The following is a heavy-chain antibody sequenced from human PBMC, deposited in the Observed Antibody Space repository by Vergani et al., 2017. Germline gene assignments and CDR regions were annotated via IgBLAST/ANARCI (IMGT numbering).Heavy chain of an antibody. Sequence: QVQLVESGGGVVQPGGSLRLSCAASGFTFSSYGMHWVRQAPGKGLEWVAFIRYDGSNKYYADSVKGRFTISRDNSKNTLYLQMNSLRAEDTAVYYCAKGTATAKPVRAALDDGGQASLVTVS. CDR1: GFTFSSYG. J-gene: IGHJ4*02. CDR2: IRYDGSNK. V-gene: IGHV3-30*02. CDR3: AKGTATAKPVRAALDD. D-gene: IGHD2-2*01.